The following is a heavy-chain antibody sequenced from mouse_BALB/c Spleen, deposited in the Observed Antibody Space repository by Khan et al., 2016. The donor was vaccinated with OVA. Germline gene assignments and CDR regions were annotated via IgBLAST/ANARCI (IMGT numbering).Heavy chain of an antibody. CDR3: ARRTTEYALDY. V-gene: IGHV1-4*01. CDR2: INPRSGYN. Sequence: VMLVESGAELARPGASVRMSCKASGYTFTSHTMHWVKQRPGPGLEWIGYINPRSGYNKSIQKFNDKATLTADISSSTAYMQLSSLPSEDSAGDYCARRTTEYALDYWGQGTSVTVSS. D-gene: IGHD2-14*01. J-gene: IGHJ4*01. CDR1: GYTFTSHT.